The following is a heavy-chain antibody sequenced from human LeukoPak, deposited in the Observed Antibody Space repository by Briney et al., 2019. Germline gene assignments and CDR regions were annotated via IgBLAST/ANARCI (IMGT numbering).Heavy chain of an antibody. D-gene: IGHD5-12*01. Sequence: ASVKVSCKASGYTFTSYDINWVRQATGQGLEWMGWMNPNSGNTGYAQKFQGRVTITRNTSISTAYMELSSLRSEDTAVYNCARGGYDDGHFDYWGQGTLVTVSS. CDR2: MNPNSGNT. CDR1: GYTFTSYD. V-gene: IGHV1-8*03. CDR3: ARGGYDDGHFDY. J-gene: IGHJ4*02.